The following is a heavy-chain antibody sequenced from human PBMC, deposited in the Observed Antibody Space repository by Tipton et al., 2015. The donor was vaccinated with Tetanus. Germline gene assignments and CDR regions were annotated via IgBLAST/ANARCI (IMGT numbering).Heavy chain of an antibody. Sequence: LRLSCTVSGGSISSDGYFWNWIRQRPGKGPEWIGYIYYSGSTYYNPSLKSRLSMSVDTSKNQFFLNLSSVTAADTAVYYCARDQGGGRVVRLNWFDPWGPGTLVTVSS. J-gene: IGHJ5*02. CDR2: IYYSGST. CDR1: GGSISSDGYF. CDR3: ARDQGGGRVVRLNWFDP. V-gene: IGHV4-31*02. D-gene: IGHD6-6*01.